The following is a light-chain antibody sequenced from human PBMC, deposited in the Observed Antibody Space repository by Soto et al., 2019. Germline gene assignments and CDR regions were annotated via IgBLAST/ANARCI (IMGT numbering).Light chain of an antibody. CDR3: SSYVGNNNLL. CDR2: EVS. Sequence: QSALTQPTSASGSPGQSVTISCTGSSSDVGTYNYVSWYQQHPGKPPKLMIYEVSERPSGVPDRFSGSKSGNTASLTVSGLQAEDEADYFCSSYVGNNNLLFGGGTKLTVL. J-gene: IGLJ3*02. CDR1: SSDVGTYNY. V-gene: IGLV2-8*01.